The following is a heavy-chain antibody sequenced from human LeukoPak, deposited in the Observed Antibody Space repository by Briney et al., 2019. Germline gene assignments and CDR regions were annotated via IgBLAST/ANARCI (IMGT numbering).Heavy chain of an antibody. Sequence: GGSLRLSCAASGFTFSSYAMSWVRQAPGKGLERVSAISGSGGSTYYADSVKGRFTISRDNSKNTLYLQMNSLRAEDTAVYYCAKVMGYCSGGSCHCFDYWGQGTLVTVSS. CDR3: AKVMGYCSGGSCHCFDY. J-gene: IGHJ4*02. CDR2: ISGSGGST. CDR1: GFTFSSYA. D-gene: IGHD2-15*01. V-gene: IGHV3-23*01.